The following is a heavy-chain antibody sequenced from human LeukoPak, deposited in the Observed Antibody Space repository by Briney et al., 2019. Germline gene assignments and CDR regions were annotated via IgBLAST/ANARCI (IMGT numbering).Heavy chain of an antibody. D-gene: IGHD2-2*01. CDR3: ARGRAVPFDY. CDR1: GFTFSSYS. Sequence: PGGSLRLSCAASGFTFSSYSMNWVRQAPGKGLEWVAVISYDGSNKYYADSVKGRFTISRDNSKNTLYLQMNSLRAEDTAVYYCARGRAVPFDYWGQGTLVTVSS. CDR2: ISYDGSNK. V-gene: IGHV3-30*03. J-gene: IGHJ4*02.